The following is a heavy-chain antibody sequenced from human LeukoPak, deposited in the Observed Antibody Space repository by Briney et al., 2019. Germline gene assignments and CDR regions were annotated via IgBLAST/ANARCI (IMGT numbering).Heavy chain of an antibody. CDR1: GGSISSYY. V-gene: IGHV4-59*01. D-gene: IGHD3-16*01. J-gene: IGHJ3*02. CDR2: IYYSGST. Sequence: PSETLSLTCTVSGGSISSYYWSWIRQPPGKGLKWIGYIYYSGSTNYNPSLKSRVTISVDTSKNQFSLKLSSVTAADTAVYYCARAPYYDYVWGSSYAFDIWGQGTMVTVSS. CDR3: ARAPYYDYVWGSSYAFDI.